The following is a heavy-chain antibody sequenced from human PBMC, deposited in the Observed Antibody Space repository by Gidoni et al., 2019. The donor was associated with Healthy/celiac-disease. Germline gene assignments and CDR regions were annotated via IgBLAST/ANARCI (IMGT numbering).Heavy chain of an antibody. D-gene: IGHD3-3*01. Sequence: TFTSYGISWVRQAPGQGLEWMGWISAYNGNTNYAQKLQGRVTMTTDTSTSTAYMELRSLRSDDTAVYYCARERREAYYDFWSGYYTGMGYSYYYGMDVWGQGTTVTVSS. J-gene: IGHJ6*02. CDR2: ISAYNGNT. V-gene: IGHV1-18*04. CDR3: ARERREAYYDFWSGYYTGMGYSYYYGMDV. CDR1: TFTSYG.